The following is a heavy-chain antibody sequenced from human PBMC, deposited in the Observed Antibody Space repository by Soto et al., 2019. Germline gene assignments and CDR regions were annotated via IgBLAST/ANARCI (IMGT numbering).Heavy chain of an antibody. CDR2: IIPIFGTA. CDR3: ARDLEVVVAAGGYYYYGMDV. Sequence: QVQLVQSGAEVKKPGSSVKVSCKASGGTFSSYAISWVRQAPGQGLEWMGGIIPIFGTANYAQKFQGRVTITADESTSTAYMELSSLRSEDTAVYYCARDLEVVVAAGGYYYYGMDVWGQGTTVTVSS. V-gene: IGHV1-69*01. CDR1: GGTFSSYA. D-gene: IGHD6-13*01. J-gene: IGHJ6*02.